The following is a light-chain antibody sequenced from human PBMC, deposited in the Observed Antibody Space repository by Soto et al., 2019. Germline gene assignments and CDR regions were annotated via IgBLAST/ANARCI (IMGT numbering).Light chain of an antibody. V-gene: IGKV3-20*01. J-gene: IGKJ1*01. CDR3: QQYRTSPPTWT. Sequence: EIVLTQSPGTLSLSPGKRATLSCRASQSISSSYLAWYQQRPGQAPRLLIYGASSRATGIPDRFSGSGSGTDFTLTISRLEPEDFAVYYCQQYRTSPPTWTFGQGTKVDIK. CDR2: GAS. CDR1: QSISSSY.